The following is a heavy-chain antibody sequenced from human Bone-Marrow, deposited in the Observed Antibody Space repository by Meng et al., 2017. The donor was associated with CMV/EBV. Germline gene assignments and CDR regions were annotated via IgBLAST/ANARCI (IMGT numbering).Heavy chain of an antibody. CDR2: INPSGGST. V-gene: IGHV1-46*01. CDR3: ARVRHCSSTSCYLLISTWLQH. Sequence: ASVKVSCKASGNTFTSYYMHWVRQAPGQGLEWMGIINPSGGSTNYAQKFQGRVTMTRDTSTSTVYMELSRLRSDDTAVYYCARVRHCSSTSCYLLISTWLQHWGQGTLVTVSS. D-gene: IGHD2-2*01. CDR1: GNTFTSYY. J-gene: IGHJ1*01.